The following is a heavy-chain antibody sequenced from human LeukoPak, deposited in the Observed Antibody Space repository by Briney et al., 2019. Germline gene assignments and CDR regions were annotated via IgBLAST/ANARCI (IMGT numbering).Heavy chain of an antibody. Sequence: GGSLRLSCEGSGFSVNGYVMNWVRQAPGKGLEWIAVTGGSDDNTHYADSVKGRFTISRDNSENRLFLQMNSLRPDDSALYYCTKDLMTGFSSGWYFAYWGQGTLVTVSS. V-gene: IGHV3-23*01. J-gene: IGHJ4*02. CDR1: GFSVNGYV. CDR2: TGGSDDNT. CDR3: TKDLMTGFSSGWYFAY. D-gene: IGHD6-19*01.